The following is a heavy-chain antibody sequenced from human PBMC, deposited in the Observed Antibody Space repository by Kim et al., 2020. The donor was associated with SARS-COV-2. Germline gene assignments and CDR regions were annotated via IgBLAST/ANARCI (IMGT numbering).Heavy chain of an antibody. J-gene: IGHJ5*02. Sequence: SVKVSCKASGGTFSSYAISWVRQAPGQGLEWMGGIIPIFGTANYAQKFQGRVTITADESTSTAYMELSSLRSEDTAVYYCARGEEGVRGVTNWFDPWGQGTLVTLSS. CDR2: IIPIFGTA. CDR1: GGTFSSYA. CDR3: ARGEEGVRGVTNWFDP. D-gene: IGHD3-10*01. V-gene: IGHV1-69*13.